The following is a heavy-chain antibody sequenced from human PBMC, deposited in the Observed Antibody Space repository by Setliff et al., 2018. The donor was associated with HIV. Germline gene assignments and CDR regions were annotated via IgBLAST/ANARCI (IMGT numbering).Heavy chain of an antibody. CDR1: GGSISNYYW. V-gene: IGHV4-4*02. CDR2: IYHSGTT. CDR3: ARGRQIGIEGAGAFDI. Sequence: LSLTCIVSGGSISNYYWWTWVRQPPGKGLEWIGEIYHSGTTDYKPSLKSLVTMSLDQAKKQLSLRLSYVTAADTAVYYCARGRQIGIEGAGAFDIWGPGTVVTVSS. D-gene: IGHD1-26*01. J-gene: IGHJ3*02.